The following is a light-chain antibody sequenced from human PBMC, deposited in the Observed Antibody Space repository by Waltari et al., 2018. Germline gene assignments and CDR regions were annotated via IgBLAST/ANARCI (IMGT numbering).Light chain of an antibody. Sequence: DIVMTQSPGSLAVSLGERATINCKSSQNVLYSSNNKNYITWYQQKSGQPPKLLIYWTSTRASVVPDRFSGSGSGTDFALTISSLQAEDVAVYYCQQYYTTPWTFGQGTKVEIK. J-gene: IGKJ1*01. CDR2: WTS. CDR3: QQYYTTPWT. CDR1: QNVLYSSNNKNY. V-gene: IGKV4-1*01.